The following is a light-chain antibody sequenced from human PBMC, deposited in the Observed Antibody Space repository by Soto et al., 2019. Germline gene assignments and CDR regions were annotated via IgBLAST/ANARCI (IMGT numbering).Light chain of an antibody. CDR3: NSYTSSGTPYV. CDR2: EVS. V-gene: IGLV2-14*01. CDR1: SSDVGAYNY. J-gene: IGLJ1*01. Sequence: QSALTQPASVSGSPGQSITVSCTGTSSDVGAYNYVSWYQQHPGKAPKLMIYEVSNRPSGVSNRFSGSKSGNTASLTISGLQAEDEADYYCNSYTSSGTPYVFGTGTKLTVL.